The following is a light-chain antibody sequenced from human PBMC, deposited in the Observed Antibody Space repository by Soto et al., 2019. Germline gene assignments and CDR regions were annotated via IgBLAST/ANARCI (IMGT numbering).Light chain of an antibody. CDR2: DAS. Sequence: EIVLTQSPGTLSLSPGERATLSCRASQSVSSTYLAWYQQKPGQAPRLLIYDASRRATDIPDRFSGSESGTDFTLTISRLEPEEFAVYYCQQYGSSPGLFTFGPGTKVDIK. CDR3: QQYGSSPGLFT. J-gene: IGKJ3*01. V-gene: IGKV3-20*01. CDR1: QSVSSTY.